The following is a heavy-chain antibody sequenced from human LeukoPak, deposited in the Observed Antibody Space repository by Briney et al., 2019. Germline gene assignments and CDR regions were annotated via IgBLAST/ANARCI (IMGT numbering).Heavy chain of an antibody. J-gene: IGHJ6*03. CDR2: MSSSGIS. D-gene: IGHD1-1*01. Sequence: PSETLSLTCTVSNGSISSDTYFWSWIRRPAGKGLEWIGRMSSSGISTYSPSLKSRVTISIDTSRNQFSMNLNSVTAADTAVHYCARLPRRLRYYYMDVWGKGTTVTVSS. V-gene: IGHV4-61*02. CDR3: ARLPRRLRYYYMDV. CDR1: NGSISSDTYF.